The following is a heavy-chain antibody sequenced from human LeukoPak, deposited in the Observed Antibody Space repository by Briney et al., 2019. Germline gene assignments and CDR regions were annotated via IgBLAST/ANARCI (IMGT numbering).Heavy chain of an antibody. J-gene: IGHJ4*02. CDR2: IIPIFGTA. D-gene: IGHD3-22*01. Sequence: SVKVSCKASGYTFTSYYMHWVRQAPGQGLEWMGGIIPIFGTANYAQKFQGRVTITADESTSTAYMELSSLRSEDTAVYYCARLQRPYYYDSSGYYTTDDYWGQGTLVTVSS. CDR3: ARLQRPYYYDSSGYYTTDDY. V-gene: IGHV1-69*13. CDR1: GYTFTSYY.